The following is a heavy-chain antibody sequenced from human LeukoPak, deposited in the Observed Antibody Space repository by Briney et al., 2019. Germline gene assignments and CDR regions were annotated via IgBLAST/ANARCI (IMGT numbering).Heavy chain of an antibody. CDR3: AKIEAATLTPPSDY. D-gene: IGHD6-25*01. CDR1: GCTFSSYA. Sequence: GGSLRLSCAASGCTFSSYAMSWVRQAPGKGLEWVSAISGGGGSTYYADSVKGRFTISRDNSKNTLYLQMNSLRAEDTAVYYCAKIEAATLTPPSDYWGQGTLVTVSS. CDR2: ISGGGGST. J-gene: IGHJ4*02. V-gene: IGHV3-23*01.